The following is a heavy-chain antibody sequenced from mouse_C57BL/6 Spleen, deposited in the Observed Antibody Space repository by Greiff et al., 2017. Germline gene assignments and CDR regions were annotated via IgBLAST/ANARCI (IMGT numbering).Heavy chain of an antibody. J-gene: IGHJ3*01. Sequence: VQLEESGAELVRPGASVTLSCKASGYTFTDYAMHWVKQTPVHGLEWIGAIDPETGGTAYNQKFKGKAILTADKSSSTAYMELSSLTSEDSAVXHCTRIPQIEYYGTAWIAYWGQGTLVTVSA. V-gene: IGHV1-15*01. CDR1: GYTFTDYA. CDR3: TRIPQIEYYGTAWIAY. CDR2: IDPETGGT. D-gene: IGHD1-1*01.